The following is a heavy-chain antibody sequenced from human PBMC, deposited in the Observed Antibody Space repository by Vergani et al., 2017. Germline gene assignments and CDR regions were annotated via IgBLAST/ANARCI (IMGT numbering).Heavy chain of an antibody. CDR1: GFTFGDYA. V-gene: IGHV3-49*03. J-gene: IGHJ4*02. CDR2: IRSKAYGGKT. CDR3: SRGRGYSFGYSDY. Sequence: HLVESGGGWVQPGGSLRLSCVVSGFTFGDYAMSWFCQAPGKGLEWVGFIRSKAYGGKTEYAASVKGRFTISRDDSKRLAYLQLSGLKTEDTAVYFCSRGRGYSFGYSDYWGQGTLVTVSS. D-gene: IGHD5-18*01.